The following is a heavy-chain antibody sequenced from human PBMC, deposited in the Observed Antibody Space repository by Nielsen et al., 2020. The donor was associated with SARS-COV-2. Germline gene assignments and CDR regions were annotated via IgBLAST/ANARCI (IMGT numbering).Heavy chain of an antibody. CDR2: INSDGSST. J-gene: IGHJ4*02. CDR1: AFTFSTYW. Sequence: GSLKISCAASAFTFSTYWMHWVRQAPGKGLVWVSRINSDGSSTSYADSVKGRFTISRDNAKNTLYLQMNSLRAEDTAVYYCAKERLQLERFFDYWGQGTLVTVSS. V-gene: IGHV3-74*01. D-gene: IGHD1-1*01. CDR3: AKERLQLERFFDY.